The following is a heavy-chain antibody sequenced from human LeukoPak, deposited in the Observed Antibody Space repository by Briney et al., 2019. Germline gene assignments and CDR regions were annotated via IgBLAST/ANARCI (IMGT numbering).Heavy chain of an antibody. J-gene: IGHJ4*02. CDR3: VRRGGASSGYYFPAHYFDY. CDR1: GYSFTSYW. V-gene: IGHV5-51*01. D-gene: IGHD3-22*01. Sequence: PGESLKISCKGSGYSFTSYWIGWVRQMPGKGLEYMGIIYSGDSEARYSPSFEGQVTISVDESISTAYLQWSSLKASDTAMYYCVRRGGASSGYYFPAHYFDYWGQGTLVTVSS. CDR2: IYSGDSEA.